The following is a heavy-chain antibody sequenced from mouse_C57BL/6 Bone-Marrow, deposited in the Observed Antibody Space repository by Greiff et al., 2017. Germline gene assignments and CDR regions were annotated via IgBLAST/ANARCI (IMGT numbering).Heavy chain of an antibody. Sequence: VKLMESGAELARPGASVKLSCKASGYTFTSYGISWVKQRPGQGLEWIGEIYPRSGNTYYNEKFKGKATLTADKSSSTAYMELRSLTSEDSAVYFCARWGYCCCYAMDYWGRGTSVTVSS. CDR1: GYTFTSYG. D-gene: IGHD2-3*01. J-gene: IGHJ4*01. CDR2: IYPRSGNT. CDR3: ARWGYCCCYAMDY. V-gene: IGHV1-81*01.